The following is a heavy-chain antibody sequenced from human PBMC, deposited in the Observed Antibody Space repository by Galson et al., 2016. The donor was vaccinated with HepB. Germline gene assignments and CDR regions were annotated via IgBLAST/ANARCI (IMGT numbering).Heavy chain of an antibody. CDR1: GGTFSSDA. Sequence: SVKVSCKASGGTFSSDAISWVRQAPGQGLEWMGGIIPIFGTANYAQKFQGRVTITADESTSTAYMELSSLRSEDTALYYCAREDTGTNYEACWGQGTLVTVSS. V-gene: IGHV1-69*13. J-gene: IGHJ4*02. CDR2: IIPIFGTA. D-gene: IGHD4/OR15-4a*01. CDR3: AREDTGTNYEAC.